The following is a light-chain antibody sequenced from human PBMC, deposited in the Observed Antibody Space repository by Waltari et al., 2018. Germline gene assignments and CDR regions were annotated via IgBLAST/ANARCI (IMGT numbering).Light chain of an antibody. CDR2: EVS. CDR1: SSDVGGYNN. Sequence: QSALTQPASVSGPPGQSITIPCTGTSSDVGGYNNVSWYQQHPGKAPKFMIYEVSNRPTGVSNRVSGSKSGNTASLTISGLQAEDEADYYCTSYTRSSTWVFGGGTKLTVL. V-gene: IGLV2-14*01. CDR3: TSYTRSSTWV. J-gene: IGLJ3*02.